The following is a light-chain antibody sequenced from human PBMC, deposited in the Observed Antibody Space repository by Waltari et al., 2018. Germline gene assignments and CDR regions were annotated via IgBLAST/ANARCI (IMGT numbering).Light chain of an antibody. V-gene: IGLV2-8*01. CDR3: SSYTSSNNCV. CDR1: SSDVGGYDY. J-gene: IGLJ1*01. Sequence: QSALTQPPSASGSPGQSVTISCTGTSSDVGGYDYVSWYQQHPGKAPKLIIYEVNKRPSVVPDRFSGSKSDNTASLTVSGLQAEDEADYYCSSYTSSNNCVFGTGTKVTVL. CDR2: EVN.